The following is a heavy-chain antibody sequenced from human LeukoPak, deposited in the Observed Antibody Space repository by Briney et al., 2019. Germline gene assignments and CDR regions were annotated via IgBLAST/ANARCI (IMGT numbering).Heavy chain of an antibody. CDR1: ENIFNRYD. CDR3: ARVALTGYWDEYFQH. CDR2: TNPNSGNT. V-gene: IGHV1-8*01. Sequence: ASVKVSCKAPENIFNRYDINWVRQATGQGLEWMGWTNPNSGNTGYAHKFQGRVTMTRTPSTSTAYMELSSLRSEDTAVYYCARVALTGYWDEYFQHWGQGTLVTVSS. D-gene: IGHD3-9*01. J-gene: IGHJ1*01.